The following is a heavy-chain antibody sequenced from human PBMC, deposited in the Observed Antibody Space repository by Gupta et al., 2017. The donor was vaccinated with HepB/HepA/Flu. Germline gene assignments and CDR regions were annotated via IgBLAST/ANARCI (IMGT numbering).Heavy chain of an antibody. CDR3: ARGSGSYQGNGFDY. D-gene: IGHD1-26*01. CDR1: GFTFSTYA. J-gene: IGHJ4*02. Sequence: QVQLVESGGGVVQPGRSLRLSCTASGFTFSTYAMHGVRQAPGKGLEWVAVIWYDGSIKYYADSVKGRFTISRDNFKNTLYLQINSLRAEDTAVYYCARGSGSYQGNGFDYWGQGTLVTVSS. CDR2: IWYDGSIK. V-gene: IGHV3-33*01.